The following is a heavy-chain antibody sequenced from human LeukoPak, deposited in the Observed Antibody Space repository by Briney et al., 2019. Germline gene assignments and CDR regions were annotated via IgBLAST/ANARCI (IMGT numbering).Heavy chain of an antibody. V-gene: IGHV1-2*02. D-gene: IGHD3-22*01. J-gene: IGHJ4*02. CDR2: INPNSGGT. CDR1: GYTFTGYY. CDR3: TSNCDTSGYYSFDY. Sequence: ASVKVSCKASGYTFTGYYMHWVRQAPGQGLEWMGWINPNSGGTSYAQKFQGRVTVTRDTSISTAYMELSRLTSDDTALYYCTSNCDTSGYYSFDYWGQGTLVTVSS.